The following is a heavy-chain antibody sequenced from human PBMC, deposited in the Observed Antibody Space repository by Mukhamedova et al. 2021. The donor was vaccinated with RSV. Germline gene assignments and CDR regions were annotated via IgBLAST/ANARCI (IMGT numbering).Heavy chain of an antibody. CDR2: IFSNDEK. J-gene: IGHJ6*02. D-gene: IGHD3-10*01. Sequence: IRQPPGKALEWLAHIFSNDEKSYSTSLKSRLTISKDTSKSQVVLTMTNMDPVDTATYYCARIRRLGVMVDYYYGIDVWGQGTTVT. V-gene: IGHV2-26*01. CDR3: ARIRRLGVMVDYYYGIDV.